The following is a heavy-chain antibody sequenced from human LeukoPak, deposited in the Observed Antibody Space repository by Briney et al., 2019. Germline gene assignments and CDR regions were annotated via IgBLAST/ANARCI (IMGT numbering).Heavy chain of an antibody. J-gene: IGHJ1*01. CDR3: TTEYYYDSSTYYRH. CDR1: GFTFSNAW. V-gene: IGHV3-15*01. D-gene: IGHD3-22*01. CDR2: LKSKTDGGTT. Sequence: PGGSLRLSCAASGFTFSNAWMSWVRQAPGKGLEWVGRLKSKTDGGTTDYAAPVKGRFTISRDDSKNTLYPQVNSLRTKDTAVYCCTTEYYYDSSTYYRHWGQGTLVTVSS.